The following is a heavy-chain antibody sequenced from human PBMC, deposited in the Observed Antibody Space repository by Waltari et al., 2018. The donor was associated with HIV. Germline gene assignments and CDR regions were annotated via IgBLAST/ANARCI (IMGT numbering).Heavy chain of an antibody. D-gene: IGHD3-16*01. V-gene: IGHV1-69*08. J-gene: IGHJ4*02. CDR3: ASARETMGVDFDS. CDR1: GGAFSSYT. Sequence: QVQLVQSGAEVKKPGSSVKVSCKASGGAFSSYTINWVRQAPGQGLEWLGRIIPMSNTPNNAQKFQGRVTITADKSTSTAYMELTSLRSDDTAVYYCASARETMGVDFDSWGLGTLVTVSS. CDR2: IIPMSNTP.